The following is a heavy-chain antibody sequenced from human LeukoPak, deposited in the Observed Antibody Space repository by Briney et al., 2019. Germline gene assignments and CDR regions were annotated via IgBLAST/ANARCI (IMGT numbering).Heavy chain of an antibody. D-gene: IGHD2-2*01. Sequence: PSQTLSLTCAVSGGSISSGGYSWSWIRQPPRKGLEWIGYIYQSGSTYYNPSLKSRVTISVDRSKNQFSLKLNSVTAADTAVYYCARGDCITTSCFNPYYFDYWGQGTLVTVSS. J-gene: IGHJ4*02. CDR2: IYQSGST. V-gene: IGHV4-30-2*01. CDR1: GGSISSGGYS. CDR3: ARGDCITTSCFNPYYFDY.